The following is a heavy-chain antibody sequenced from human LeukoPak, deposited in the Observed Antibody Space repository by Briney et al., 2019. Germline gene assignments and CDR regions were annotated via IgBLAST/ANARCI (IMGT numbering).Heavy chain of an antibody. CDR2: ISPGGNT. CDR1: GVSITDYY. D-gene: IGHD3-10*01. V-gene: IGHV4-4*09. J-gene: IGHJ2*01. Sequence: SETLSLTCTVSGVSITDYYYNWLRQPPGQGQGLEWIGFISPGGNTNYNPSLKSRVSISVDKSKNQCSLTVTSVAAADAAMYYCVRLAIRSTWYFDLWGRGTLVTVSS. CDR3: VRLAIRSTWYFDL.